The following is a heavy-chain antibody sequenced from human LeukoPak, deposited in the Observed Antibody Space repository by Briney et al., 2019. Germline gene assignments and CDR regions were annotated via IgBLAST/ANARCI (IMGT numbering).Heavy chain of an antibody. CDR3: ARDSTTGMDY. Sequence: SETLSLTCTVSRGSISRGGDYWTWIRQQPGKGLEWIGYIYYSGSNHYNPSLESRLTISVDTSENQFSLNLRSVTAADTAVYYCARDSTTGMDYWGQGTLVTVSS. V-gene: IGHV4-31*03. CDR1: RGSISRGGDY. CDR2: IYYSGSN. D-gene: IGHD1-1*01. J-gene: IGHJ4*02.